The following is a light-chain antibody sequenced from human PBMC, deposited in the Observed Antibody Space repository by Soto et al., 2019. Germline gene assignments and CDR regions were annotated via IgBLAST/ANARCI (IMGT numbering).Light chain of an antibody. CDR2: AAS. Sequence: EIQMTQSPSSVSAFVGDRVSISCRASQAISSWLAWFQQKPGSAPKLLIYAASSLQSGVPSRFSGSGSGTEFTLTINNLQPEDFATFYCQQANSFPYTFGQGTNLEIK. J-gene: IGKJ2*01. CDR3: QQANSFPYT. V-gene: IGKV1-12*01. CDR1: QAISSW.